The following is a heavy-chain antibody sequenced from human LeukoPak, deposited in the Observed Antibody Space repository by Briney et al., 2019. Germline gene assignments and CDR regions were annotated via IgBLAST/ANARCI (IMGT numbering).Heavy chain of an antibody. CDR3: ARDVLYSSGSNWFDP. J-gene: IGHJ5*02. D-gene: IGHD6-19*01. CDR1: GYTFTGYY. V-gene: IGHV1-2*02. CDR2: INPNSGGT. Sequence: ASVKVSCKASGYTFTGYYMHWVRQAPGQGLEWMGWINPNSGGTNYAQKFQGRVTMTRDTSISTAYMELSRLRSDDTAVYYCARDVLYSSGSNWFDPWGQGTLVTVSS.